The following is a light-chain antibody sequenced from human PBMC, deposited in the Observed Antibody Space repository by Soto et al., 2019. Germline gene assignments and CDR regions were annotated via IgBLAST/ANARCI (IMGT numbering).Light chain of an antibody. CDR2: EVS. CDR1: SSDIGDYDF. Sequence: QSALTQPASVSGSPGQSITISCTGSSSDIGDYDFVSWYQQHPGQAPKLMIYEVSNRPSGVSTRFSASKSGNTASLTISGLQAEGEATYYCSSYTSTTNIYVFGGGTKLTVL. J-gene: IGLJ1*01. CDR3: SSYTSTTNIYV. V-gene: IGLV2-14*01.